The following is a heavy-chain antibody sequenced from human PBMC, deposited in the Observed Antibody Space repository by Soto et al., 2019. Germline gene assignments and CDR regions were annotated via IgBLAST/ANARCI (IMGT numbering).Heavy chain of an antibody. Sequence: LSLTCSVSGVSISSYFWSWIRQAPGGGLEWIGYTYHRGSTNYSPSLKSRVAISLDTSENQFSLKVNSVTAADTAVYYCARIGGYHGPLDYWGQGTPVTVSS. V-gene: IGHV4-59*01. CDR3: ARIGGYHGPLDY. J-gene: IGHJ4*02. D-gene: IGHD6-25*01. CDR1: GVSISSYF. CDR2: TYHRGST.